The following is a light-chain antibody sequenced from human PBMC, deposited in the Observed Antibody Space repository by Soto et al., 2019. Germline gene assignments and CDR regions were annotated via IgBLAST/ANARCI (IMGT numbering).Light chain of an antibody. CDR3: KSYASSLSAWV. V-gene: IGLV1-40*01. CDR1: SSNIGGGYD. Sequence: QSVLTQPPSVSGAPGQRVTISCTASSSNIGGGYDVPWYQQHPGTAPKLLIYGNTNRPSGVPDRFSGSKSGNSASLAITGLQAEDEADYYCKSYASSLSAWVFGGGTKLTVL. J-gene: IGLJ3*02. CDR2: GNT.